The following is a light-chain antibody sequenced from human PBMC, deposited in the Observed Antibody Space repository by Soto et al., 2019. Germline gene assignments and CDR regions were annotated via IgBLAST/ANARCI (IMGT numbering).Light chain of an antibody. Sequence: AIPITHSPSSLAASLPPCLNIXGPASQAIRTALGWYQQKPGKVPKLLIYAASTLQSGVPSRFSGSGSGTDFTLTISSLQPEDFATYYCLLDFRYFWAFGQGTKVDIK. V-gene: IGKV1-6*01. CDR2: AAS. CDR1: QAIRTA. J-gene: IGKJ1*01. CDR3: LLDFRYFWA.